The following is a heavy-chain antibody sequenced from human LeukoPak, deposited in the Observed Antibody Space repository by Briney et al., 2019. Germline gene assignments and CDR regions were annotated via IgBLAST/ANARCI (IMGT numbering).Heavy chain of an antibody. CDR3: AKEEEEQWLVKGY. D-gene: IGHD6-19*01. Sequence: GGSPRLSCAASGFTFSSYGVHWVRQAPGKGLEWVAFIRYDGSNKYYADSVKGRFTISRDNSKNTLYLQMNSLRAEDTAVYYCAKEEEEQWLVKGYWGQGTLVTVSS. J-gene: IGHJ4*02. CDR2: IRYDGSNK. V-gene: IGHV3-30*02. CDR1: GFTFSSYG.